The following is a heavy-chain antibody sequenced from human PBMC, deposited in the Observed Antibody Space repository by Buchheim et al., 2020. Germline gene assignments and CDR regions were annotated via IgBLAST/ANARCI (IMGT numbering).Heavy chain of an antibody. V-gene: IGHV3-33*01. J-gene: IGHJ4*02. CDR2: IWYDGSNK. Sequence: QVQLVESGGGVVQPGRSLRLSCAASGFTFSTYGMHWVRQAPGKGLEWVAVIWYDGSNKYYADSVKGRFTISRDNSKNTLYLQMNSLRAEDTAVYYCARDPGDSSGYSLWGCFDSWGQGTL. CDR1: GFTFSTYG. CDR3: ARDPGDSSGYSLWGCFDS. D-gene: IGHD3-22*01.